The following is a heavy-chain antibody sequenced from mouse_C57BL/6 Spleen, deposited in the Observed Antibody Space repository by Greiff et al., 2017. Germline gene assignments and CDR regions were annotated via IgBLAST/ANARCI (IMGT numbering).Heavy chain of an antibody. CDR1: GYTFTDYN. V-gene: IGHV1-18*01. J-gene: IGHJ4*01. CDR3: ARGYYDYEIYAMDY. D-gene: IGHD2-4*01. Sequence: EVQLQQSGPELVKPGASVKIPCKASGYTFTDYNMDWVKQSHGKSLEWIGDINPNNGGTIYNQKFKGKATLTVDKSSSTAYMELRSLTSEDTAVYYCARGYYDYEIYAMDYWGQGTSVTVSS. CDR2: INPNNGGT.